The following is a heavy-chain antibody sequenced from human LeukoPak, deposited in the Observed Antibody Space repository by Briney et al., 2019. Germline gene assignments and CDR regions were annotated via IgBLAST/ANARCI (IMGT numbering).Heavy chain of an antibody. CDR3: AKDLRYSSSCYDY. J-gene: IGHJ4*02. CDR2: ISGSGGST. D-gene: IGHD6-13*01. CDR1: GFTFSSYA. Sequence: GGSLRLSCAASGFTFSSYAMSWVRQAPGKGLEWVLAISGSGGSTYYADSVKGRFTISRDNSKNTLYLQMNSLRAEDTAVYYCAKDLRYSSSCYDYWGQGTLVTVSS. V-gene: IGHV3-23*01.